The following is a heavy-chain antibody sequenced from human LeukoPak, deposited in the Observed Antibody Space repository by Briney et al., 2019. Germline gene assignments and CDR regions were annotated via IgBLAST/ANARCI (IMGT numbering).Heavy chain of an antibody. CDR1: GFTFSSYG. J-gene: IGHJ3*02. CDR3: AKDLRRYYYDSSGPGDAFDI. D-gene: IGHD3-22*01. V-gene: IGHV3-23*01. Sequence: PGGSLRLSCAASGFTFSSYGMSWVRQAPGKGLEWVSAISGSGGSTYYADSVKGRFTISRDNSKNTLYLQMNSLRAEDTAVYYCAKDLRRYYYDSSGPGDAFDIWGQGTMVTVSS. CDR2: ISGSGGST.